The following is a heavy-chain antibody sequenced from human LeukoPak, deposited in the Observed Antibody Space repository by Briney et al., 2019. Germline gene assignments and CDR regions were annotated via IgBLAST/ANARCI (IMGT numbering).Heavy chain of an antibody. Sequence: SETLSLTCTVSGGSISTSNYYWGWIRQPPGKGLEWIGNIFYSGSTYYSPSLRSRVTISLDTSKNQFSLKLSSVTAADTAVYYCARAGYYYDSSGLYYFDYWGQGTLVTVSS. V-gene: IGHV4-39*07. CDR1: GGSISTSNYY. D-gene: IGHD3-22*01. CDR3: ARAGYYYDSSGLYYFDY. CDR2: IFYSGST. J-gene: IGHJ4*02.